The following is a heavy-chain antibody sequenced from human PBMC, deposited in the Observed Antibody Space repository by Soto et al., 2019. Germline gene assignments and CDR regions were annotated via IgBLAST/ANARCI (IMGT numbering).Heavy chain of an antibody. CDR3: ARVDYYESSGYPDAFHI. D-gene: IGHD3-22*01. J-gene: IGHJ3*02. V-gene: IGHV4-31*03. CDR1: GGSLSSGGYY. Sequence: SETLSLTCTVSGGSLSSGGYYWSWIRQHPGKGLEWIGYIYYSGSTYYNPSLKSRVMISVDTSKNQFSLKPNSVTAADTAVYYCARVDYYESSGYPDAFHIWGQGTMVTVSS. CDR2: IYYSGST.